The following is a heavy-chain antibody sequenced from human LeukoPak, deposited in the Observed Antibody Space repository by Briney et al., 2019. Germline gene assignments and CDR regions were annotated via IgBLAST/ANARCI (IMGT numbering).Heavy chain of an antibody. CDR3: ARDSHYYDSSGYYYVYAFDV. V-gene: IGHV1-18*01. J-gene: IGHJ3*01. Sequence: ASVKVSCKASGYTFTGYGISWVRQAPGQGLEWMGWISAYNGNTNYAQKLQGRVTMTTDTSTSTAYMELRSLRSDDTAVYYCARDSHYYDSSGYYYVYAFDVWGQGTMVTVSS. CDR1: GYTFTGYG. CDR2: ISAYNGNT. D-gene: IGHD3-22*01.